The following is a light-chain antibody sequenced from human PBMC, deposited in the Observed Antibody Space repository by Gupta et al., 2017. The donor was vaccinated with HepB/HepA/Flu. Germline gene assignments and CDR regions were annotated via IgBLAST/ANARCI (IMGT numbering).Light chain of an antibody. V-gene: IGLV4-60*03. J-gene: IGLJ3*02. CDR2: LEGMGSY. CDR1: SGHSSDI. CDR3: ENWDSNSLV. Sequence: QPVLTPSSSASATLGPSVKLTCTLSSGHSSDIIAVHQQQPGKAPRYLMKLEGMGSYNKGSGVPERFSGSSSVADRYLTISNRQSGDESYYYCENWDSNSLVFGGGTKRTVL.